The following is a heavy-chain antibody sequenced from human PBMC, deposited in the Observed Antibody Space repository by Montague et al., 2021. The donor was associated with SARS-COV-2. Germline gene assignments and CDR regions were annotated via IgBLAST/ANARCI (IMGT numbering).Heavy chain of an antibody. J-gene: IGHJ4*02. D-gene: IGHD5/OR15-5a*01. Sequence: SETLSLTCAVYGGSFSGYYWSWIRQPPGKGLEWIGEINHSGSTNYNPSLKSRVTISVDTSKNQFSLKLSSVTAPDTAVYYCARHVSNLRAAVDYFDYWGQGTPVTVSS. CDR1: GGSFSGYY. CDR3: ARHVSNLRAAVDYFDY. CDR2: INHSGST. V-gene: IGHV4-34*01.